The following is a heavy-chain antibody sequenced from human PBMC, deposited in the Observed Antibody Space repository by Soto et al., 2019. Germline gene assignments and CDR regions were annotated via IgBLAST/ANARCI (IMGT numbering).Heavy chain of an antibody. CDR2: IYYSGST. CDR3: ARDSPSQDIVLVPAN. CDR1: GGSFIGYY. J-gene: IGHJ4*02. D-gene: IGHD2-2*01. Sequence: TLSLTCAVYGGSFIGYYWSWIRQPPGKGLEWIGYIYYSGSTYYNPSLRSRVTISVDTSKNQFSLKLSSVTAADTAVYYCARDSPSQDIVLVPANWGQGTLVTVSS. V-gene: IGHV4-34*09.